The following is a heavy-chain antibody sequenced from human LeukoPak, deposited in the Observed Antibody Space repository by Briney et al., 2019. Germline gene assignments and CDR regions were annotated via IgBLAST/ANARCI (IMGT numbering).Heavy chain of an antibody. J-gene: IGHJ5*02. Sequence: SVKVSCKASGGTFNTSSITWVRQAPGQGLEWMGGIIPIFGAATYAQKFQGRVTITTDESTSTAYMELSSLRSEDTAVYYCALSIAAAGTFDPWGQGTLVTVSS. CDR3: ALSIAAAGTFDP. V-gene: IGHV1-69*05. D-gene: IGHD6-13*01. CDR2: IIPIFGAA. CDR1: GGTFNTSS.